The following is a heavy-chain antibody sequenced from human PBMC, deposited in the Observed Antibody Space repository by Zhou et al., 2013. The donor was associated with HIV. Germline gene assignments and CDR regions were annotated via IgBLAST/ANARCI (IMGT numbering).Heavy chain of an antibody. CDR1: GYTFTGYY. Sequence: QVQLVQSGAEVKKPGASVKVSCKASGYTFTGYYMHWVRQAPGQGLEWMGWINPNSGGTNYAQKFQGRVTMTRDTSISTAYMELSRLRSDDTAVYYCARGSRRALSGSYSSHRDAFDIWGQGTMVTVSS. J-gene: IGHJ3*02. CDR2: INPNSGGT. CDR3: ARGSRRALSGSYSSHRDAFDI. V-gene: IGHV1-2*02. D-gene: IGHD1-26*01.